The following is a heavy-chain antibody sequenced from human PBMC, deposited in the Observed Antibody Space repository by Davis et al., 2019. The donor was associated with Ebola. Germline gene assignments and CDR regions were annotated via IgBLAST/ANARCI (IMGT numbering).Heavy chain of an antibody. Sequence: GESLKISCAASGFTFSHYWMSWVRQAPGKGPDWVAIINQDEREKYYVDSVKGRFTISRDNSKNTLYLQMSSLRAEDTAVYYCARDGEDGMDVWGQGTTVTVSS. D-gene: IGHD3-3*01. CDR1: GFTFSHYW. J-gene: IGHJ6*02. V-gene: IGHV3-7*01. CDR3: ARDGEDGMDV. CDR2: INQDEREK.